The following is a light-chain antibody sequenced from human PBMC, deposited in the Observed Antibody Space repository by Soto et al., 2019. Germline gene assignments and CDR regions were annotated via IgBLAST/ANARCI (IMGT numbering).Light chain of an antibody. CDR3: QQNNKWPAVT. Sequence: EVVMTQSPATVSVSPGEGVTLSCRASQTISNDLAWYQQKPGQAPRLLIYGASTRATGVPARFSGGGSGTEFTLTISSLQSEDFAFYCCQQNNKWPAVTFGGGTKVEIK. J-gene: IGKJ4*01. CDR1: QTISND. CDR2: GAS. V-gene: IGKV3-15*01.